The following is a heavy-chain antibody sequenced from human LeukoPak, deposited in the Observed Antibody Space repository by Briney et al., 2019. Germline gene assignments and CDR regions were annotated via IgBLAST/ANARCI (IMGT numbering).Heavy chain of an antibody. J-gene: IGHJ6*02. CDR3: AAPYYDFWSGPTPDYGMDV. CDR2: IVVGSGNT. CDR1: GFTFTSSA. V-gene: IGHV1-58*02. D-gene: IGHD3-3*01. Sequence: GASVKVSCKASGFTFTSSAMQWVRQARGQRLEWIGWIVVGSGNTNYAQKFQERVTITRDMSTSTAYMELSSLRSEDTAVYYCAAPYYDFWSGPTPDYGMDVWGQGTTVTVSS.